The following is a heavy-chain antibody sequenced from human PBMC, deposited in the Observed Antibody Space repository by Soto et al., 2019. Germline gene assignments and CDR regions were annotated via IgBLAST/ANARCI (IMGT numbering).Heavy chain of an antibody. Sequence: PGGAPRPPFEDPGFTFSSYSLNWVRPAPGKGLEWVSSITSSSSDIHYADSVKGRFTISRDNAKNSLYLQMNSLRAEDTAVYYCAKGFLLAGQLVNVWGQGTLVTVSS. J-gene: IGHJ4*02. CDR1: GFTFSSYS. V-gene: IGHV3-21*01. CDR2: ITSSSSDI. D-gene: IGHD6-6*01. CDR3: AKGFLLAGQLVNV.